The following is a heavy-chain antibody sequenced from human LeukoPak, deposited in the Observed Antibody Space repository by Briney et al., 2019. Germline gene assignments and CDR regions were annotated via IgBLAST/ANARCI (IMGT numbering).Heavy chain of an antibody. J-gene: IGHJ4*02. V-gene: IGHV3-23*01. D-gene: IGHD2-15*01. Sequence: CRAPGFPFSKKAMSWVRQAPGKGLEWVSAISDTGNTYHADSVKGRFTISRDSSKNTLFLQMNRLRPEDAAVYYCAKAPVTTCRGAFCYPFDFWGLGTLVTV. CDR1: GFPFSKKA. CDR2: ISDTGNT. CDR3: AKAPVTTCRGAFCYPFDF.